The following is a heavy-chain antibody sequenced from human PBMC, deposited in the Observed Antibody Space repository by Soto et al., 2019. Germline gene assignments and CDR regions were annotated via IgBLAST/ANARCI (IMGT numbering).Heavy chain of an antibody. V-gene: IGHV1-69*06. CDR2: IIHVGGTT. J-gene: IGHJ4*02. CDR3: ARGLLYATTYFDY. Sequence: QVQLVQSGAEVKKPGSSVKVSCKASGDTFTTNSLNWVRQAPGQGLEWMGGIIHVGGTTKYAQKYQDRIPITGDKSTNTAYMELSSLRSDDTAVYYCARGLLYATTYFDYWGQGTPVTVSS. D-gene: IGHD2-8*01. CDR1: GDTFTTNS.